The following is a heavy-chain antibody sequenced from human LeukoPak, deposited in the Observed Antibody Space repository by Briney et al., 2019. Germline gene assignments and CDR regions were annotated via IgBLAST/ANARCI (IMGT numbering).Heavy chain of an antibody. D-gene: IGHD3-10*01. CDR3: ARLKTMVRGVSFDP. J-gene: IGHJ5*02. V-gene: IGHV7-4-1*02. CDR2: INTNTGNP. Sequence: ASVKVSCKASGYTFTSYGISWVRQAPGQGLEWMGWINTNTGNPTYAQGFTGRFVFSLDTSVSTAYLQISSLKAEDTAVYYCARLKTMVRGVSFDPWGQGTLVTVSS. CDR1: GYTFTSYG.